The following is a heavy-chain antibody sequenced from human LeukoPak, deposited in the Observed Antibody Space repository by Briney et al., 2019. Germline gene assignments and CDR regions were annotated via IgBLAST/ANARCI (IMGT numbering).Heavy chain of an antibody. D-gene: IGHD1-26*01. Sequence: SETLSLTCTVSGGSISGYYWSWIRQPAGKGLEWIGLIHTSGSTNYNPSLKSRVTMSVDTSKNQFSLKVSSVTAADTAVYYCARNRVVGAPNFDYWGQGTLVTVFS. CDR2: IHTSGST. CDR3: ARNRVVGAPNFDY. CDR1: GGSISGYY. V-gene: IGHV4-4*07. J-gene: IGHJ4*02.